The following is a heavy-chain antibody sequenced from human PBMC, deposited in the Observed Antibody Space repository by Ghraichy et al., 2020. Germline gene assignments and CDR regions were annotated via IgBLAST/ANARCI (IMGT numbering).Heavy chain of an antibody. CDR2: IYTSGST. V-gene: IGHV4-4*07. CDR1: GGSISSYY. CDR3: ASVGVGDWNYSHWYFDL. D-gene: IGHD1-7*01. Sequence: LSLTCTVSGGSISSYYWSWIRQPAGKGLEWIGRIYTSGSTNYNPSLKSRVTMSVDTSKNQFSLKLSSVTAADTAVYYCASVGVGDWNYSHWYFDLWGRGTLVTVSS. J-gene: IGHJ2*01.